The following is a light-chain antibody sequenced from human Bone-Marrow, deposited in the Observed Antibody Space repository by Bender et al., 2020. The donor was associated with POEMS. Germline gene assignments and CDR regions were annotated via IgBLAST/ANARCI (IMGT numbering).Light chain of an antibody. Sequence: QSALTQPPSASGSPGKSVTLSCTGTSSDIGGYNYVSWYQQHPGKAPKLMIYEVSKRPSGVPDRFSGSKSGTSVSLAITGLQAEDEADYYCQSFDTSLSGWVFGAGTKLTV. V-gene: IGLV2-8*01. CDR2: EVS. J-gene: IGLJ3*02. CDR1: SSDIGGYNY. CDR3: QSFDTSLSGWV.